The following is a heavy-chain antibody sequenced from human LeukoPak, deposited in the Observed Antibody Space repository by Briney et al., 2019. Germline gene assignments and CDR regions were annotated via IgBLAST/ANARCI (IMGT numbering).Heavy chain of an antibody. CDR1: GFTFDDYA. V-gene: IGHV3-43*02. J-gene: IGHJ6*02. D-gene: IGHD3-10*01. CDR3: AKGRRVGWFGEWVMAV. CDR2: ISGDGGTT. Sequence: GGSLRLSCAASGFTFDDYAMHWVRQAPGKGLEWVSLISGDGGTTYYSDSVKGRFTISRDNSKNSLYLQMNSLRTEDTALYYCAKGRRVGWFGEWVMAVWGQGTTVTVSS.